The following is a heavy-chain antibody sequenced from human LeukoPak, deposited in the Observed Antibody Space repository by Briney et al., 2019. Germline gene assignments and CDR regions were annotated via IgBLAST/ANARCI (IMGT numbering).Heavy chain of an antibody. J-gene: IGHJ5*02. Sequence: ASVKVSCKASGYTFTSYDINWVRQATGQGLEWMGWMNPNSGNTGYAQKFQGRVTMTRNTSISTAYMELSSLRSEDTAVYYCARNYCSSTSCYSRPWGQGTLVTVSS. V-gene: IGHV1-8*01. CDR1: GYTFTSYD. CDR2: MNPNSGNT. CDR3: ARNYCSSTSCYSRP. D-gene: IGHD2-2*02.